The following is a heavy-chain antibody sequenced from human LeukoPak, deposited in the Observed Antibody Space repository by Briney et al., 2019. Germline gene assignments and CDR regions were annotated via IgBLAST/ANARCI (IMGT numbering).Heavy chain of an antibody. J-gene: IGHJ6*03. CDR1: GGSISSYY. Sequence: PSETLSLTCTVSGGSISSYYWSWIRQPAGKGLEWIGRIYTSGSTNYNPSLKSRVTISVDKSKNQFSLKLSSVTAADTAVYYCARDPSSGWSNYYYYYMDVWGKGTTVTVPS. CDR2: IYTSGST. CDR3: ARDPSSGWSNYYYYYMDV. D-gene: IGHD6-19*01. V-gene: IGHV4-4*07.